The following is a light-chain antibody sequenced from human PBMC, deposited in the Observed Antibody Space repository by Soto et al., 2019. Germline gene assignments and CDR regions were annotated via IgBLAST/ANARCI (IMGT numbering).Light chain of an antibody. V-gene: IGKV3-20*01. CDR2: GAS. J-gene: IGKJ4*01. Sequence: EIMMTQSPGTLSVSPGEGATLSCTASQSVNLNLAWYQQKPGQPPRLLLYGASSRATGIPDRFSGGGSGTDFTLTISRLEPEDFAVYYCQQFSSYPLTFGGGTKVEIK. CDR1: QSVNLN. CDR3: QQFSSYPLT.